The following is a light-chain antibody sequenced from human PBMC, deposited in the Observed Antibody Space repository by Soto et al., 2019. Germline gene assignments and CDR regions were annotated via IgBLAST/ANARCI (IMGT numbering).Light chain of an antibody. CDR2: DAS. V-gene: IGKV3-11*01. Sequence: EVVLTQSPATLSLSPGDRATLSCRASQSVSHALAWYQQKPGLAPRLLIHDASSRATGIPARFSGSGSETDFTLTISSLEPEDFAVYYCQQRGSWPPSITFGQGTRLEIK. CDR3: QQRGSWPPSIT. CDR1: QSVSHA. J-gene: IGKJ5*01.